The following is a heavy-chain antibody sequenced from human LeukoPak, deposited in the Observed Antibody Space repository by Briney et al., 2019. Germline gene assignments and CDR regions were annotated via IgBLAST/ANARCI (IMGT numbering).Heavy chain of an antibody. CDR1: GGSISSYY. D-gene: IGHD3-10*01. J-gene: IGHJ4*02. CDR3: ARHGSSYSFDC. Sequence: SETLSLTCTVSGGSISSYYWSWIRQPPGKGLEWIGYIYYSGSTNYNPSLKSRVTISVDTSKNQFSLRLSSVTAADTAVYYCARHGSSYSFDCWGQGTLVTVSS. CDR2: IYYSGST. V-gene: IGHV4-59*08.